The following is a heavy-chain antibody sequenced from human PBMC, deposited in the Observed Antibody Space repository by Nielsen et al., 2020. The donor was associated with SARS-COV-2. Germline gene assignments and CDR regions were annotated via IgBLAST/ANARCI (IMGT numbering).Heavy chain of an antibody. J-gene: IGHJ4*02. CDR2: IYYSGST. Sequence: SETLSLTCAVSGGSISSGGYYWSWIRQPPGKGLEWIGYIYYSGSTNYNPSLKSRVTISVDTSKNQFSLKLSSVTAADTAVYYCARGRPNYYDSSGSKPYYFDYWGQGTLVTVSS. CDR1: GGSISSGGYY. D-gene: IGHD3-22*01. CDR3: ARGRPNYYDSSGSKPYYFDY. V-gene: IGHV4-61*08.